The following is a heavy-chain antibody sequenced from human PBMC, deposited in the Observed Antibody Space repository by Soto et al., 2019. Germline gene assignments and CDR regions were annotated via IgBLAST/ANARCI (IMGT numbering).Heavy chain of an antibody. CDR3: ARPGTFSSWYWYFYY. Sequence: GASLKVTCKASGYTFTGYYMHWVRLAPGQGLEWMGWINTNSVGTNYAQKFQVRVTMTRDTSISTAYMELSRLRSRDTAVYYCARPGTFSSWYWYFYYWAQGTLVTVSS. CDR2: INTNSVGT. V-gene: IGHV1-2*02. CDR1: GYTFTGYY. D-gene: IGHD6-13*01. J-gene: IGHJ4*02.